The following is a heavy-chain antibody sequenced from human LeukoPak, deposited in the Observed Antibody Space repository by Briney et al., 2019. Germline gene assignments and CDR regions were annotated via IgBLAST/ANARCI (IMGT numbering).Heavy chain of an antibody. CDR1: GFSVSSKY. J-gene: IGHJ4*02. CDR2: LYSGGTT. D-gene: IGHD3-10*01. Sequence: GGSLRLSRAASGFSVSSKYMRWVRQAPGKGLDWVSVLYSGGTTYYADSVKGRFTISRDNSKNTLYLQMNSLRAEDTAVYYCAREDHYGSGFDYWGQGTLVTVSS. CDR3: AREDHYGSGFDY. V-gene: IGHV3-66*01.